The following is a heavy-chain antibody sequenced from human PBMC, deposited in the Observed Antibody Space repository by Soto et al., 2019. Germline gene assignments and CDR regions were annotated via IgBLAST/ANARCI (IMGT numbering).Heavy chain of an antibody. V-gene: IGHV1-18*04. CDR3: AITPDYCSSTSCYLGFEP. CDR1: GYTFTSYG. J-gene: IGHJ5*02. CDR2: ISAYNGNT. D-gene: IGHD2-2*01. Sequence: ASVKVSCKASGYTFTSYGISWVRQAPGQGLDWMGWISAYNGNTNYAQKLQGRVTMTIDTSTSTAYMELRSLRSDDTAVYYCAITPDYCSSTSCYLGFEPWGQGTLVTVSS.